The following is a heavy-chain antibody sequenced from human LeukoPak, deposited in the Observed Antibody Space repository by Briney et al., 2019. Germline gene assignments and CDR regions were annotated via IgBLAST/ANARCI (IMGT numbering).Heavy chain of an antibody. CDR1: GGSFSGYY. CDR2: IYSGGST. D-gene: IGHD6-13*01. J-gene: IGHJ6*04. Sequence: ETLSLTCAVYGGSFSGYYWSWIRQPPGKGLEWVSVIYSGGSTYYADSVKGRFTISRDNSKNTLYLQMNSLRAEDTAVYYCARDGGIAATNYGMDVWGKGTTVTVSS. CDR3: ARDGGIAATNYGMDV. V-gene: IGHV3-53*01.